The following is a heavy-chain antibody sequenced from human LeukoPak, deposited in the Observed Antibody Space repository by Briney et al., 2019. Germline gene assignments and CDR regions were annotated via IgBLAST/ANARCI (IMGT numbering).Heavy chain of an antibody. V-gene: IGHV3-48*03. CDR1: GLIFSSYE. D-gene: IGHD3-22*01. J-gene: IGHJ4*02. CDR3: ASAMLASDSSGYYTADYFEH. CDR2: ISSSGNNR. Sequence: GGSLTLSCAASGLIFSSYEMYWVRQAPGKGLEWISYISSSGNNRKYADSVKGRFTISRDNAKKSLHPKMSGLRGDDSAIYYCASAMLASDSSGYYTADYFEHWGQGTLVSVSS.